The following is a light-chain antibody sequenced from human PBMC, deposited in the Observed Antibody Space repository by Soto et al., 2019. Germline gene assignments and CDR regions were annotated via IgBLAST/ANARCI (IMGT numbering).Light chain of an antibody. CDR1: QSVSSSY. CDR3: QQYGSSPYT. Sequence: EIVLTQSTGTLSLSPGERATLSCRASQSVSSSYLAWYQQKPGQAPRLLIYGASSRATGIPDRFSGSGSGTDVTLTISRLEPEDFALYYCQQYGSSPYTFGQGTKLEIK. J-gene: IGKJ2*01. V-gene: IGKV3-20*01. CDR2: GAS.